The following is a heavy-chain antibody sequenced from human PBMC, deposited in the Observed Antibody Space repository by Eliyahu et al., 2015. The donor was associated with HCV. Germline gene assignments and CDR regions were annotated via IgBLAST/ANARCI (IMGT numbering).Heavy chain of an antibody. V-gene: IGHV3-33*01. J-gene: IGHJ4*02. CDR3: ARADHGDYGFDY. Sequence: QVQLVESGGGVVQPGRSLXLSCAASGFIFSSYGMHWVRXAPGKGLEWVAVIWYDGSNKXYADALKGRFTISRDNSKNTLYLQMNSLRAEDTAVYHCARADHGDYGFDYWGQGTLVTVSS. CDR1: GFIFSSYG. CDR2: IWYDGSNK. D-gene: IGHD4-17*01.